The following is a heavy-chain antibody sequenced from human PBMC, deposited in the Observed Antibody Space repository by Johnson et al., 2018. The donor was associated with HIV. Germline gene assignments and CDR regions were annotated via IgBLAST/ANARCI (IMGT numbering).Heavy chain of an antibody. CDR2: IQYDGKNK. CDR1: GLTFSNYD. Sequence: QVQLVESGGGLVKPGGSLRLSCTASGLTFSNYDMHWVRQSPGRWLEEVAFIQYDGKNKYYADSVKGRFTISRDNSKNTLYLQMNSLRPEDTAVYYCAKPFPRWFAPLETAFDIWGQGTMVTVSS. D-gene: IGHD3-9*01. J-gene: IGHJ3*02. V-gene: IGHV3-30*02. CDR3: AKPFPRWFAPLETAFDI.